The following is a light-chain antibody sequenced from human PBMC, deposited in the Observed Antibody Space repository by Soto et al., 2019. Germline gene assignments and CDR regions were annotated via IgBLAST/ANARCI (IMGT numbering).Light chain of an antibody. V-gene: IGKV3-20*01. Sequence: EIVLTQSPGTLSLSPGERATLSFRASQSVSSNYLAWYQQKPGQVPRLLIYGASTRATGITDSFSGSASGTAFTLTIIRLEPEEVDVYYCQQYGSYLSFGQGTKVEIK. CDR2: GAS. CDR1: QSVSSNY. CDR3: QQYGSYLS. J-gene: IGKJ1*01.